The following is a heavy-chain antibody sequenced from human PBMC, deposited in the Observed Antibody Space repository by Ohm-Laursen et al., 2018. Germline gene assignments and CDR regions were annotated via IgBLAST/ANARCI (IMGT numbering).Heavy chain of an antibody. J-gene: IGHJ4*02. CDR2: INPNSGDT. V-gene: IGHV1-2*02. CDR3: ARGSILGGATANDY. Sequence: SVKVSCNASGCTFTGYYMHWVRQAPGQGLEWMGWINPNSGDTGYVQKFQGRVTMTRDTSITTAYMELSRLTSDDAAVYYCARGSILGGATANDYWGQGTLVTVSS. CDR1: GCTFTGYY. D-gene: IGHD1-26*01.